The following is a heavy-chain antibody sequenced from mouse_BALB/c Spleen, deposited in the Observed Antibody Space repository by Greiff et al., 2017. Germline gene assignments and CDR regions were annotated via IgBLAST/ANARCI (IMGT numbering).Heavy chain of an antibody. D-gene: IGHD2-10*01. V-gene: IGHV1S29*02. CDR2: IYPYNGGT. Sequence: VQLQQSGPELVKPGASVKISCKASGYTFTDYNMHWVKQSHGKSLEWIGYIYPYNGGTGYNQKFKSKATLTVDNSSSTAYMELRSLTSEDSAVYYCASPSYYGNYEDAMDYWGQGTSVTVSS. CDR3: ASPSYYGNYEDAMDY. CDR1: GYTFTDYN. J-gene: IGHJ4*01.